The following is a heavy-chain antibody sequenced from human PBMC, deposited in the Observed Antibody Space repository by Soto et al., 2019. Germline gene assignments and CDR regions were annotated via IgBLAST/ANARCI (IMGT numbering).Heavy chain of an antibody. J-gene: IGHJ4*02. CDR2: IYYSGST. CDR1: GGSISSGDYY. V-gene: IGHV4-30-4*01. CDR3: ARVAAAGSSNYFRIFYFDY. D-gene: IGHD4-4*01. Sequence: SETLSLTCTVSGGSISSGDYYWSWIRQPPGKGLEWIGYIYYSGSTYYNPSLKSRVTISVDTSKNQFSLKLSSVTAADTAVYYCARVAAAGSSNYFRIFYFDYWGQGTLVTVSS.